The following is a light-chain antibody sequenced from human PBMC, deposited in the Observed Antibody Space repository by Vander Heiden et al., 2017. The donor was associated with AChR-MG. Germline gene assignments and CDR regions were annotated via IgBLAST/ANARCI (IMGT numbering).Light chain of an antibody. V-gene: IGLV3-21*02. Sequence: SYVLTPAPSVSVAPGPTAPGTCGGNCIGSKVVHWYQQKPGQAPVVVIYDDSDRPSGIPERFSGANSGATATLTISRVEAGDDATYYCHVWDSISNHVVFGRGTRLTVL. J-gene: IGLJ3*02. CDR1: CIGSKV. CDR2: DDS. CDR3: HVWDSISNHVV.